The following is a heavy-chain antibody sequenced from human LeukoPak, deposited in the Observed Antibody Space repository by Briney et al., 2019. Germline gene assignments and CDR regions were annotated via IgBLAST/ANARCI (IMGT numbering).Heavy chain of an antibody. V-gene: IGHV4-34*01. CDR1: GGSFSGYF. Sequence: SETLSLTCAIYGGSFSGYFWSWIRQPPGKGLEWIGEINHSGSTNYNPSLKSRVTISVDTSKNQFSLKLSSVTAADTAVYYCARESWGFDYWGQGTLVTVSS. D-gene: IGHD7-27*01. CDR3: ARESWGFDY. CDR2: INHSGST. J-gene: IGHJ4*02.